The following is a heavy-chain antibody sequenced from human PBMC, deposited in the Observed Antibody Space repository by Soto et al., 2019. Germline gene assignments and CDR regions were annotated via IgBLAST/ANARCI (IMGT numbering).Heavy chain of an antibody. CDR2: ISSCSSTI. J-gene: IGHJ6*03. D-gene: IGHD2-2*01. V-gene: IGHV3-48*01. CDR3: ARGCSSTSGYVANYYIDD. Sequence: PGVSLRLSCSPSGFAFSRYSLNWVRQAPGQGLEGVSYISSCSSTIYYADSVKGRFTISRDNAKNSLYLQMNSRRAEDTAVYYWARGCSSTSGYVANYYIDDCGKGTAVTVSS. CDR1: GFAFSRYS.